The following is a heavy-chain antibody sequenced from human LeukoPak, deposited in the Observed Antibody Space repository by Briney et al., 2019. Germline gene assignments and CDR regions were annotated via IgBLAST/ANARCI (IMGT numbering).Heavy chain of an antibody. CDR1: GGTFSSYA. D-gene: IGHD6-13*01. V-gene: IGHV1-69*05. J-gene: IGHJ1*01. CDR2: IIPIFGTA. Sequence: SVKVSCKASGGTFSSYAISWVRQAPGQGLKWMGGIIPIFGTANYAQKFQGRVTITTDESTSTAYMELSSLRSEDTAVYYCAREPASIAAAGTQYFQHWGQGTLVTVSS. CDR3: AREPASIAAAGTQYFQH.